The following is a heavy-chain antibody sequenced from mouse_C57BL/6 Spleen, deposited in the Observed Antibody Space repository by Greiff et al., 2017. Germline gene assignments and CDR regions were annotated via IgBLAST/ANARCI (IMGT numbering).Heavy chain of an antibody. D-gene: IGHD2-3*01. V-gene: IGHV3-1*01. CDR2: ISYSGST. CDR3: ARGVGGYYVPVV. J-gene: IGHJ1*03. CDR1: GYSITSGYD. Sequence: EVQLQQSGPGMVKPSQSLSLTCTVTGYSITSGYDWHWIRHFPGNKLEWMGYISYSGSTNYNPSLKSRISITHDTSKNHFFLKLNSVTTEDTATYYCARGVGGYYVPVVWGTGTTVTVSS.